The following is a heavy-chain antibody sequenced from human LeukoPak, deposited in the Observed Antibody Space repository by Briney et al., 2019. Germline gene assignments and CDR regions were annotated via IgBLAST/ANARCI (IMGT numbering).Heavy chain of an antibody. CDR2: IKQDGSEK. Sequence: GGPLRLSCAASGFPFSTFWMNWTRQAPGKGLEWVANIKQDGSEKYYVDSVKGRFTISRDNAKNSLYLQMNSLRAEDTAVYYCAELGITMIGGVWGKGTTVTISS. J-gene: IGHJ6*04. D-gene: IGHD3-10*02. V-gene: IGHV3-7*01. CDR3: AELGITMIGGV. CDR1: GFPFSTFW.